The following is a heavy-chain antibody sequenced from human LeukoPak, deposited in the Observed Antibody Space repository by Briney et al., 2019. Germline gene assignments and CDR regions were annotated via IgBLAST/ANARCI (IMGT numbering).Heavy chain of an antibody. J-gene: IGHJ6*02. D-gene: IGHD3-10*01. V-gene: IGHV1-18*01. CDR3: ARDRPMVRGVIIYSLGMGV. Sequence: ASVKVSCKASGYTFTSYGISWVRQAPGQGLEWMGWISAYNGNTNYAQKLQGRVTMTTDTSTSTAYMELRSLRSDDTAVCYCARDRPMVRGVIIYSLGMGVWGQGTTVTVSS. CDR2: ISAYNGNT. CDR1: GYTFTSYG.